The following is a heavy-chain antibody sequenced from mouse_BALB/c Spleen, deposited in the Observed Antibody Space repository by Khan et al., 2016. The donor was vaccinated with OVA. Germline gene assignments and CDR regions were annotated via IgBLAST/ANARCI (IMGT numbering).Heavy chain of an antibody. CDR1: GYSITSEYA. D-gene: IGHD2-4*01. J-gene: IGHJ3*01. CDR3: TRKDYYDYDPFPY. Sequence: VQLKESGPGLVKPSQSLSLTCTVTGYSITSEYAWNWIRHFPGNKLEWMGYINYSGNTRYNPSLKSRISITRDTSKNQFFLQLNSVTTEDTATYYCTRKDYYDYDPFPYGGQGTLVTVSA. V-gene: IGHV3-2*02. CDR2: INYSGNT.